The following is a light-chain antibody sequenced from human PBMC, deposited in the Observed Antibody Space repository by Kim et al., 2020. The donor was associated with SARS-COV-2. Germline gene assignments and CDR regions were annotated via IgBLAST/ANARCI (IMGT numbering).Light chain of an antibody. J-gene: IGKJ1*01. CDR3: QKYNSAPWT. CDR1: QDIANS. CDR2: AAS. V-gene: IGKV1-27*01. Sequence: ASVGDRVTITCRASQDIANSLAWYQQKPGKVPQVLIYAASTLQSGVPSRFSGSGSGTEFTLTIGSLQTEDFATYYCQKYNSAPWTFGPGTKVDIK.